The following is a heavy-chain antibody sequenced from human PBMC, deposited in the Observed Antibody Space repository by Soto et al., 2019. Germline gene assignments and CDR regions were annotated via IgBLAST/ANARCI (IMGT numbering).Heavy chain of an antibody. Sequence: SETLSLTCTVSGGSISSGDYYWSWIRQPPGKGLEWIGYIYYSGSTYYNPSLKSRVTISVDTSKNQFSLKLSSVTAAATAVYYCARSLPPGYCSSTSCYTGINWFDPWGQGTLVTVSS. J-gene: IGHJ5*02. CDR2: IYYSGST. CDR3: ARSLPPGYCSSTSCYTGINWFDP. V-gene: IGHV4-30-4*01. D-gene: IGHD2-2*02. CDR1: GGSISSGDYY.